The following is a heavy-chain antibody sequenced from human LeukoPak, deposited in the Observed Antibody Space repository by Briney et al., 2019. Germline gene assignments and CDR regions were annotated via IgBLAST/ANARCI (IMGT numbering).Heavy chain of an antibody. CDR3: ARGLLIAVAGTGAFDI. Sequence: GGSLRLSCAASGFAFSSYGMSWVRQAPGKGLEWVSAISGSGGSTYYADSVKGRFTISRDNAKNSLYLQMNSLRAEDTAVYYCARGLLIAVAGTGAFDIWGQGTMVTVSS. CDR1: GFAFSSYG. CDR2: ISGSGGST. V-gene: IGHV3-23*01. J-gene: IGHJ3*02. D-gene: IGHD6-19*01.